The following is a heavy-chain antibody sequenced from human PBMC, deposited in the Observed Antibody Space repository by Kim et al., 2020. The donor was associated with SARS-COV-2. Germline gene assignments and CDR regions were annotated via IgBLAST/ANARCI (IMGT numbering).Heavy chain of an antibody. J-gene: IGHJ6*01. D-gene: IGHD3-22*01. CDR1: GFTVSSNY. V-gene: IGHV3-53*04. CDR3: ARDQYDSSGYYYYGMDV. Sequence: GGSLRLSCAASGFTVSSNYMSWVRQAPGKGLEWISVIYSGGSTFYADSVKGRFTISRHNSKNTLYLQVNSLRAEDTAVYYCARDQYDSSGYYYYGMDVWGRGPAVTVPS. CDR2: IYSGGST.